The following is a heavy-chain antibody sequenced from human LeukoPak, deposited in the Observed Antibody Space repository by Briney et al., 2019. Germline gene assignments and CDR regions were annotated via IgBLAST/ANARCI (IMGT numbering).Heavy chain of an antibody. CDR3: ARRTSGAFAI. V-gene: IGHV3-48*03. CDR1: GFPFRDHE. J-gene: IGHJ3*02. Sequence: GGPRRFSCAASGFPFRDHEMTWVRQAPGKGLEWVLYISSSGSDKYYADSVKCRFTISRDNAKNSLYLQMNSLRAEDTAVYYCARRTSGAFAIWCQGTKVTVSS. CDR2: ISSSGSDK.